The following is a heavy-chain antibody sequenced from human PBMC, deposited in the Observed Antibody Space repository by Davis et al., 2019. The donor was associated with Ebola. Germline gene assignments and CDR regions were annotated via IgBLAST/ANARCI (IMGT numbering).Heavy chain of an antibody. J-gene: IGHJ4*02. D-gene: IGHD1-20*01. CDR1: GGSFSGYY. V-gene: IGHV4-34*01. CDR2: INHSGST. CDR3: VKDDVTAGRFNY. Sequence: MPSETLSLTCAVYGGSFSGYYWSWIRQPPGKGLEWIGEINHSGSTKYNPALESRVTISVDTSKNQFSLRLSSVTAADTAMYYCVKDDVTAGRFNYWGQGSLVTVSS.